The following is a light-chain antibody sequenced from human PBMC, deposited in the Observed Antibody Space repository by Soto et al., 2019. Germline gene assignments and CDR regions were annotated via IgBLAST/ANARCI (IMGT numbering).Light chain of an antibody. J-gene: IGKJ3*01. CDR1: QGISSY. V-gene: IGKV1-9*01. CDR3: QQLDSYVFT. CDR2: AAS. Sequence: IHLTQSPSSLSASVGDRVTITCRASQGISSYLAWYQQKPGEAPKLLIYAASTLQSGVPSRSSGSGSGTDFTLTISSLQPEDFATYYCQQLDSYVFTFGPGTKVDIK.